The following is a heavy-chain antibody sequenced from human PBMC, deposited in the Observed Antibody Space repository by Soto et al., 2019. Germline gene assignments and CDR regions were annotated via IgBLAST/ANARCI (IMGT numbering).Heavy chain of an antibody. Sequence: EVQLLESGGTLVQPGGSLRLSCAASGFTFSSYAMNWVRQAPGKGLEWVSAISGSGGSTYYADSVKGRFTISRDNSKNTLYLQRNSLRAEDTAVYYCAKNSENFGDSKCDYWGQGTLVTVSS. V-gene: IGHV3-23*01. J-gene: IGHJ4*02. CDR1: GFTFSSYA. CDR3: AKNSENFGDSKCDY. CDR2: ISGSGGST. D-gene: IGHD4-17*01.